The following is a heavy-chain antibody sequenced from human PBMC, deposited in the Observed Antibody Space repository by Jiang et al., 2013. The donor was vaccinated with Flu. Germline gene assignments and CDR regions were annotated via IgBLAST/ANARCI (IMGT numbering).Heavy chain of an antibody. CDR3: ARDAGVRWLAYWYFDL. J-gene: IGHJ2*01. CDR2: IWYDGSNK. V-gene: IGHV3-33*01. Sequence: QLVESGGGVVQPGRSLRLSCAASGFTFSSYGMHWVRQAPGKGLEWVAVIWYDGSNKYYADSVKGRFTISRDNSKNTLYLQMNSLRAEDTAVYYCARDAGVRWLAYWYFDLWGRGTLVTVSS. CDR1: GFTFSSYG. D-gene: IGHD6-19*01.